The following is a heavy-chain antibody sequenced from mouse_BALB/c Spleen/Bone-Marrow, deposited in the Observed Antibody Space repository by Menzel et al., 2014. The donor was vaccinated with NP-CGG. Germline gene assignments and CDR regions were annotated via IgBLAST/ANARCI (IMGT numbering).Heavy chain of an antibody. J-gene: IGHJ3*01. D-gene: IGHD2-4*01. CDR3: ARHAYYDQTEVSFVY. Sequence: EVQLVESGGGLVKFGGSLKLSCAASGFSFSNYGMSWVRQTPEKRLEWVATISGDGRYTFYSDSVKGRFTISRDNAKNNLYLQLSSLRSEDTALYYCARHAYYDQTEVSFVYWGQGTLVTVSA. CDR1: GFSFSNYG. CDR2: ISGDGRYT. V-gene: IGHV5-9-2*01.